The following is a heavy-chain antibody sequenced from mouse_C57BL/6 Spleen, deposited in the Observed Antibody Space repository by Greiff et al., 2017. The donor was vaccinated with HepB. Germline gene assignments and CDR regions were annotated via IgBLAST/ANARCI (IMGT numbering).Heavy chain of an antibody. V-gene: IGHV1-19*01. CDR2: INPYNGGT. J-gene: IGHJ4*01. CDR1: GYTFTDYY. CDR3: ARERAVVRGDY. D-gene: IGHD1-1*02. Sequence: EVQLQQSGPVLVKPGASVKMSCKASGYTFTDYYMNWVKQSHGKSLEWIGVINPYNGGTSYNQKFKGKATLTVDKSSSTAYMELNSLTSEDSAVYYCARERAVVRGDYCGQGTSVTVSS.